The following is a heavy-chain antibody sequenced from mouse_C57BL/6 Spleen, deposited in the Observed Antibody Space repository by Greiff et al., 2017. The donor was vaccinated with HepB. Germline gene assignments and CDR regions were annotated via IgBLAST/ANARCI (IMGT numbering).Heavy chain of an antibody. J-gene: IGHJ2*01. CDR3: TTGYYGSRVDY. Sequence: VQLKQSGAELVRPGASVKLSCTASGFNIKDDYMHWVKQRPEQGLEWIGWIDPENGDTEYASKFQGKATITADTSSNTAYLQLSSLTSEDTAVYYCTTGYYGSRVDYWGQGTTLTVSS. CDR2: IDPENGDT. D-gene: IGHD1-1*01. CDR1: GFNIKDDY. V-gene: IGHV14-4*01.